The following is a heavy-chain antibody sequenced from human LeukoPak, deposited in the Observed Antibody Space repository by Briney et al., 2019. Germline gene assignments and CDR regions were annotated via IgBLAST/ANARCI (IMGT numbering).Heavy chain of an antibody. CDR3: ARDAQRGFDYSNSLEY. V-gene: IGHV3-23*01. Sequence: GGSLRLSCAGSGFTFSSRGMSWVRQPPGKGLQWVSGISVSGAMTYYVDSVKGRFIISRDNSKNTVYLQMNSLRPEDTGVYYCARDAQRGFDYSNSLEYWGQGTPVTVST. J-gene: IGHJ4*02. CDR2: ISVSGAMT. D-gene: IGHD4-11*01. CDR1: GFTFSSRG.